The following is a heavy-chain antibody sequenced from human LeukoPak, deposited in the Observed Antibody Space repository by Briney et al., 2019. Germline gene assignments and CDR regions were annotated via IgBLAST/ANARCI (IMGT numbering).Heavy chain of an antibody. D-gene: IGHD6-6*01. V-gene: IGHV1-69*04. Sequence: ASVKVSCKASGGTFSSYAISWVRQAPGQGLEWMGRIIPILGIANYAQKFQGRVTITADKSTSTAYMELSSLRSEDTAVYYCARVEYSSSAGYWGRGTLVTVSS. CDR1: GGTFSSYA. CDR2: IIPILGIA. CDR3: ARVEYSSSAGY. J-gene: IGHJ4*02.